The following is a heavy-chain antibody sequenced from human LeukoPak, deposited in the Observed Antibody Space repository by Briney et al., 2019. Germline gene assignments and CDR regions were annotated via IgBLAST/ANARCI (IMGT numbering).Heavy chain of an antibody. CDR1: GFSFSNYG. J-gene: IGHJ4*02. CDR2: IRGSGGST. V-gene: IGHV3-23*01. D-gene: IGHD4-17*01. CDR3: AKESTYVDSPPFDY. Sequence: PGGSLRLSCAASGFSFSNYGMSWVRQAPGKGLEWVSAIRGSGGSTYYADSVKGRFTISRDNSKNTLYLQMNSLRAEDTAIYYCAKESTYVDSPPFDYWGQGTLVTVSS.